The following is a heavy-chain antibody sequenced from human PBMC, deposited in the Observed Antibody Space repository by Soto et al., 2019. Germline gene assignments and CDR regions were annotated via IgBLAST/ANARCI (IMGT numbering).Heavy chain of an antibody. D-gene: IGHD6-13*01. V-gene: IGHV4-4*02. J-gene: IGHJ5*02. CDR3: ARGIAAGLYNWFDP. CDR2: IYHSGST. CDR1: GGTIRSSNW. Sequence: SETMSLTCAVSGGTIRSSNWWSWVRQPPGKGLEWIGEIYHSGSTNYNPSLKSRVTISVDKSKNQFSLKLSSVTAADTAVYYCARGIAAGLYNWFDPRGQGTLVTVSS.